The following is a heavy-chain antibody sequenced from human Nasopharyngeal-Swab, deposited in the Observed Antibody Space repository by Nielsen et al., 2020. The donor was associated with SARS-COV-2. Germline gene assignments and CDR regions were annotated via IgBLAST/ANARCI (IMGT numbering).Heavy chain of an antibody. CDR2: RSDSGST. V-gene: IGHV4-59*08. J-gene: IGHJ2*01. CDR1: GGSISSYY. D-gene: IGHD4-11*01. CDR3: VRQDYTGPQHYWYFAL. Sequence: AESLSLTCTVSGGSISSYYGSWIRQPPEKGLEWIGSRSDSGSTSYSPSLKSPVTLSVDTSKNQFSLKLSSVPAPDPAVCYCVRQDYTGPQHYWYFALSSLGASVTVSS.